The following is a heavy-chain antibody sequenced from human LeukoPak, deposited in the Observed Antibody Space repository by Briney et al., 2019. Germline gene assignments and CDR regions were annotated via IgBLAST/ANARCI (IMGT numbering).Heavy chain of an antibody. D-gene: IGHD6-19*01. CDR3: ARDGGAVAGTYYYYGMDV. Sequence: PSQTLSLTCTVSGGSIRSGNYYWSWIRQPAGKGLEWIGRIYTSGSTNYNPSLKSRITISVDTSKNQFSLKLSSVTAADTAVYYCARDGGAVAGTYYYYGMDVWGQGTTVTVSS. CDR1: GGSIRSGNYY. J-gene: IGHJ6*02. CDR2: IYTSGST. V-gene: IGHV4-61*02.